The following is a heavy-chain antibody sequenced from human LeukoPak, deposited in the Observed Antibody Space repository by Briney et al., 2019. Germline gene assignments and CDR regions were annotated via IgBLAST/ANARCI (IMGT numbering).Heavy chain of an antibody. D-gene: IGHD3-10*01. CDR1: GGSFSGYY. J-gene: IGHJ5*02. Sequence: SETLSLTCAVYGGSFSGYYWSWIRQPPGKGLEWIGEINHSGSTNYNPSLKSRVTISVDTSKNQFSLKLGSVTAADTAVYYCARDGMVRGIRFDPWGQGTLVTVSS. V-gene: IGHV4-34*01. CDR3: ARDGMVRGIRFDP. CDR2: INHSGST.